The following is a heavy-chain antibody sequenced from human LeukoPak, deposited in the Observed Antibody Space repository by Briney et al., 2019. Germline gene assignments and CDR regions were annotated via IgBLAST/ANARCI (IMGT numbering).Heavy chain of an antibody. Sequence: SETLSLTCTVSGGSITSSSYYWGCIRQPPGKGLECIGSLYYSGSTYYNPSLKSRVTISVDTSKPQFSLKLSSVTAADTAVYYCARAGFGESYYYYYGMDVWGQGTTVTVSS. CDR2: LYYSGST. V-gene: IGHV4-39*07. D-gene: IGHD3-10*01. J-gene: IGHJ6*02. CDR3: ARAGFGESYYYYYGMDV. CDR1: GGSITSSSYY.